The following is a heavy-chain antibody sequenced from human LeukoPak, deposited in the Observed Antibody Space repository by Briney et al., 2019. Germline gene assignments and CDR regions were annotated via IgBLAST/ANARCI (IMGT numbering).Heavy chain of an antibody. CDR1: GFTFSSYS. Sequence: GGSLRLSCAASGFTFSSYSMNWVRQAPGKGLEWVSSISSSSSYIYYADSAKGRFTISRDNAKNSLYLRMNSLRAEDTAVYYCARGNSPLDCWGQGTLVTVSS. CDR2: ISSSSSYI. D-gene: IGHD4-11*01. J-gene: IGHJ4*02. V-gene: IGHV3-21*01. CDR3: ARGNSPLDC.